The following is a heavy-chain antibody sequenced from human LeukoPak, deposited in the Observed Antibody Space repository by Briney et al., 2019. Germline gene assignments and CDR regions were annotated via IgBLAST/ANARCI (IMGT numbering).Heavy chain of an antibody. J-gene: IGHJ3*02. CDR3: ARVGAAAGSFGTFDI. CDR1: GGSISSYY. D-gene: IGHD6-13*01. V-gene: IGHV4-4*07. Sequence: SETLSLTCTVSGGSISSYYWSWIRQPAGKGLEWVGRIYTSGSTNYNPSLKSRVTMSVDTSKNQFSLKLSSVTAADTAVYYCARVGAAAGSFGTFDIWGQGTMVTVSS. CDR2: IYTSGST.